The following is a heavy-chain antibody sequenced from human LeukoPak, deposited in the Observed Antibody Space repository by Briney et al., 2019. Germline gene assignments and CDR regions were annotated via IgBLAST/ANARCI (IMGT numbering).Heavy chain of an antibody. CDR2: ISAYNGNT. CDR3: ARVQQWLGTQSFDY. D-gene: IGHD6-19*01. CDR1: GGTFSSYA. Sequence: ASVKVSCKASGGTFSSYAISWVRQAPGQGLEWMGWISAYNGNTNYAQKLQGRATMTTDTSTSTAYMELRSLRSDDTAVYYCARVQQWLGTQSFDYWGQGTLVTVSS. J-gene: IGHJ4*02. V-gene: IGHV1-18*01.